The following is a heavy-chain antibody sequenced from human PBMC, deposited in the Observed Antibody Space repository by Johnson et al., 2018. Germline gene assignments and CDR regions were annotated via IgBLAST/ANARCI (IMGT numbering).Heavy chain of an antibody. J-gene: IGHJ3*02. CDR3: ASLTYCGGDCSSGAFDI. V-gene: IGHV3-30-3*01. Sequence: QVQLVQSGGGVVQPGRSLRLSCAASGFIFNTYAMHWVRQAPGKGLEWVATLSYDGSYKYYGESVKGRFTISRDKSKNTLYLQMNSLRAEDTAVYYCASLTYCGGDCSSGAFDIWGQGTMVTVSS. D-gene: IGHD2-21*02. CDR1: GFIFNTYA. CDR2: LSYDGSYK.